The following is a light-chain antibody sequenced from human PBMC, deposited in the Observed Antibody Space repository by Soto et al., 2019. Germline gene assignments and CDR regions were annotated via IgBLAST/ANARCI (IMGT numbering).Light chain of an antibody. Sequence: EVVLTQSPGTLSLSPGERATLSCRASQSVSRNYLAWYQKKPGQAPRLLIYGASTRATAIPDRFSGSGSGTDFTLTISRLEPEDFAVYYCQQYGSSGTFGQGTRLEIK. CDR2: GAS. CDR3: QQYGSSGT. V-gene: IGKV3-20*01. J-gene: IGKJ5*01. CDR1: QSVSRNY.